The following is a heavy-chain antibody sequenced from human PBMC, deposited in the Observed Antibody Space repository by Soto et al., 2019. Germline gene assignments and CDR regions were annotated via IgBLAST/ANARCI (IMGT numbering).Heavy chain of an antibody. CDR1: GGSISSGCYS. CDR3: AQTYYYGSNWFDP. CDR2: IYHSGST. Sequence: SETLSLTCAVSGGSISSGCYSWSWIRQPPGKGLEWIGYIYHSGSTYYSPSLKSRLTITKDTSKNQVVLTMTNMDPVDTATYYCAQTYYYGSNWFDPWGQGTLVTVSS. V-gene: IGHV4-30-2*02. D-gene: IGHD3-10*01. J-gene: IGHJ5*02.